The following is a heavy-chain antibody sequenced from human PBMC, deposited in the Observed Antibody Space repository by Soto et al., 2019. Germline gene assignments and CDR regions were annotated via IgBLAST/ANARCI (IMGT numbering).Heavy chain of an antibody. Sequence: PVGSLRLSCAASGFTFSSYGMHWVRQAPGKGLEWVAVISYDGSNKYYADSVKGRFTISRDNSKNTLYLQMNSLRAEDTAVYYCAKDIVVVPAAGMDYYYGMDVWGQGTTVTVSS. V-gene: IGHV3-30*18. J-gene: IGHJ6*02. CDR2: ISYDGSNK. CDR1: GFTFSSYG. CDR3: AKDIVVVPAAGMDYYYGMDV. D-gene: IGHD2-2*01.